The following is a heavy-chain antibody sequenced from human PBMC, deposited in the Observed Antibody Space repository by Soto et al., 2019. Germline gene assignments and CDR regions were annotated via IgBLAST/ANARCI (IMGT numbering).Heavy chain of an antibody. CDR2: VWYDGSNK. CDR1: GFTFSHYG. D-gene: IGHD6-13*01. J-gene: IGHJ4*02. V-gene: IGHV3-33*01. CDR3: ARSSGSSGYLHYFAY. Sequence: QVQLVESGGGVVQPGRSLRLSCAASGFTFSHYGMHWVRQAPGKGLEWVAVVWYDGSNKYYADSVKGRFIISRDNSKNTLYLQMNSRRVEDTAVYYCARSSGSSGYLHYFAYWGQGTLVTVSS.